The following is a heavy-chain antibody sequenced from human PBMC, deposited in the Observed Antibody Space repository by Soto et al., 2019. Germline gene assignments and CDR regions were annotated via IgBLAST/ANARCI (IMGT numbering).Heavy chain of an antibody. V-gene: IGHV3-74*01. CDR2: IDNDGRGT. CDR1: EFTFSSYW. J-gene: IGHJ3*02. CDR3: SRGGFNHGFDI. Sequence: EEQLVESGGGLVQSGGSLRLSCAASEFTFSSYWMHWVSQAPGKGLVWVSRIDNDGRGTIYADSVKGRFTVTRDNTKNTLYLQMNSLRDEDTAVYYCSRGGFNHGFDIWGQGTMVTVSS.